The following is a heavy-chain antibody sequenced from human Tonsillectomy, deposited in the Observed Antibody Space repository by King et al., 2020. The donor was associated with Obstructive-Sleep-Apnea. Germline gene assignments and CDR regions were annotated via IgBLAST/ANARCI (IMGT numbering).Heavy chain of an antibody. J-gene: IGHJ4*02. Sequence: QLVQSGAEVKKPGASVKGSCKASGYTFTIYYIHWLRQAPGQGLEWMGIINPSGGSTRYAQKFQGRGTMTRDTSTSTVYMELSSLRSEDTAVYYCARGPSYDADYPYYFDYWGQGTLVTVSS. D-gene: IGHD4-17*01. CDR2: INPSGGST. CDR3: ARGPSYDADYPYYFDY. CDR1: GYTFTIYY. V-gene: IGHV1-46*01.